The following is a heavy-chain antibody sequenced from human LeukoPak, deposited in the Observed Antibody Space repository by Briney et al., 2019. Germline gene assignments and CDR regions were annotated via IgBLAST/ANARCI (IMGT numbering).Heavy chain of an antibody. D-gene: IGHD4-17*01. CDR1: GFIFSSYS. J-gene: IGHJ4*02. CDR2: ISSSSSYI. CDR3: ARAYGDYDPFDY. Sequence: GGSLRLSCAASGFIFSSYSMSWVRQAPGKGLEWVSSISSSSSYIYYADSVKGRFTISRDNAKNSLYLQMNSLRAEDTAVYYCARAYGDYDPFDYWGQGTLVTVSS. V-gene: IGHV3-21*01.